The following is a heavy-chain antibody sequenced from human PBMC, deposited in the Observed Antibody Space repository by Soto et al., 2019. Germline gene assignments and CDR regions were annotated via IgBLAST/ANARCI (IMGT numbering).Heavy chain of an antibody. V-gene: IGHV1-2*02. CDR3: ARDRPPVVYHSTNFDY. CDR2: INPNSGGT. CDR1: GYTFTGYY. D-gene: IGHD2-2*02. J-gene: IGHJ4*02. Sequence: GASVKVSCKASGYTFTGYYMHWVRQAPGQGLEWMGWINPNSGGTNYAQKFQGRVTMTRGTSISTAYMELSRLRSDDTAVYYCARDRPPVVYHSTNFDYWGQGTLVTVSS.